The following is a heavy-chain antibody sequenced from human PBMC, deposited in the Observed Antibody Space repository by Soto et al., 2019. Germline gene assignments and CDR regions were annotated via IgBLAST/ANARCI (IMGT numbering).Heavy chain of an antibody. CDR3: ARLKGALFINTYNWFDP. D-gene: IGHD3-10*01. CDR2: IYYSGAT. V-gene: IGHV4-39*01. Sequence: SETLSLTCSVSGDSISNSSYYWGWIRQRPGKVLQWIVDIYYSGATHSNSSLKSRVTISIYTSKNQFSLLLRSVTAAHTAVYYCARLKGALFINTYNWFDPWGQGTPVTVSS. J-gene: IGHJ5*02. CDR1: GDSISNSSYY.